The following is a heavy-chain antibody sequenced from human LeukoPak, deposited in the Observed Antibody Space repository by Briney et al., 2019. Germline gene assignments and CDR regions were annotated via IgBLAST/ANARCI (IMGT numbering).Heavy chain of an antibody. CDR2: INHSGST. V-gene: IGHV4-34*01. J-gene: IGHJ5*01. CDR1: GGSFSGYH. Sequence: PSETLSLTCAVYGGSFSGYHWSWIRQPPGKGLEWIGEINHSGSTNYNPSLKSRVTISVDTSKNEFSLKLTSVTAADTAVYYCATTMRWLHWDSWGQGTLVTVSS. D-gene: IGHD5-24*01. CDR3: ATTMRWLHWDS.